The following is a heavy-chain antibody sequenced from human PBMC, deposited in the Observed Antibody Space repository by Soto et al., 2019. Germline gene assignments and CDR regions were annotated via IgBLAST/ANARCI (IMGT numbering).Heavy chain of an antibody. CDR3: ARSVYSYGPNTLLY. J-gene: IGHJ4*02. D-gene: IGHD5-18*01. CDR1: GGSISSGGYY. V-gene: IGHV4-31*03. Sequence: QVQLQASGPGLVKPSQTMSLTCTVSGGSISSGGYYWSWIRQHPGKGLEWIGYIYYSGSTCYNPPLKIRVTISVDTSKNQFFLKLTSVTAADTAWYYLARSVYSYGPNTLLYWDQGTLVTVSS. CDR2: IYYSGST.